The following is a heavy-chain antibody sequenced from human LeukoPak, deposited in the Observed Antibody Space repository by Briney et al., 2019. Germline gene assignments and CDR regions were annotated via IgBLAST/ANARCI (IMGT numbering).Heavy chain of an antibody. CDR1: GFTFSNYW. Sequence: GGSLRLSCAASGFTFSNYWMHWVRQVPGKGLEWVSRLNSDGSSTSYADSVRGRFTISRDNAKNSLYLQMNSLRGEDTAVYYCAREALGVTAFEIWGQGTMVTVSS. J-gene: IGHJ3*02. V-gene: IGHV3-74*01. CDR3: AREALGVTAFEI. CDR2: LNSDGSST. D-gene: IGHD2-21*02.